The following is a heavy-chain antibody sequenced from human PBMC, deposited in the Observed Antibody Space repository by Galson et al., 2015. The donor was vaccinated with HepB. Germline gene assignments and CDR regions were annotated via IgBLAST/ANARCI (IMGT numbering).Heavy chain of an antibody. CDR2: ISYDGVNK. J-gene: IGHJ1*01. CDR3: AKDKSSSLAFAEYFHY. V-gene: IGHV3-30*18. D-gene: IGHD6-13*01. CDR1: GFTFSTSG. Sequence: SLRLSCAASGFTFSTSGMHWVRQAPGEGLEWVAVISYDGVNKYHADSVKGRFTIPRDNSKNALYLQMNSLRPEDTAVYYCAKDKSSSLAFAEYFHYWGQGTLVTVSP.